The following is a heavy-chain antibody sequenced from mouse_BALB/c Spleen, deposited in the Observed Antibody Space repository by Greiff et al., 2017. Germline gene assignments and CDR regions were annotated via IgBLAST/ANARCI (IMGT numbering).Heavy chain of an antibody. CDR2: INPSNGRT. CDR1: GYTFTSYW. J-gene: IGHJ1*01. Sequence: QVQLQQSGAELVKPGASVKLSCKASGYTFTSYWMHWVKQRPGQGLEWIGEINPSNGRTNYNEKFKSKATLTVDKSSSTAYMQLSSLTSEDSAVYYCARRSYWYFDVWGAGTTVTVSS. CDR3: ARRSYWYFDV. V-gene: IGHV1S81*02.